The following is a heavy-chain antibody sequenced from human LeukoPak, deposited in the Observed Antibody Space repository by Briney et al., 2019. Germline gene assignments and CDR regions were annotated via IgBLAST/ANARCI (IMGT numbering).Heavy chain of an antibody. D-gene: IGHD3-9*01. Sequence: GASVKVSCKASGYTFTGYYMHWVRQAPGQGLEWMGWINPNSGGTIYAQKFQGRVTMTRDTSISTAYMEVSRLTSDDTAVYYCARDHRTRGYFDWSPHLDYWGQGTLVTVSS. V-gene: IGHV1-2*02. J-gene: IGHJ4*02. CDR2: INPNSGGT. CDR1: GYTFTGYY. CDR3: ARDHRTRGYFDWSPHLDY.